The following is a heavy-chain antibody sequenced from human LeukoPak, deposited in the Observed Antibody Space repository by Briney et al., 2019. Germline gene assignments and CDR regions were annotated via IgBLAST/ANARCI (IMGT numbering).Heavy chain of an antibody. CDR2: ISWNSGSI. J-gene: IGHJ4*02. CDR1: GFTFYDYA. D-gene: IGHD5-24*01. CDR3: AKDTSEMATITLDY. V-gene: IGHV3-9*01. Sequence: GRSLRLSCAASGFTFYDYAMHWVRQAPGKGLEWVSGISWNSGSIGYADSVKGRFTISRDNAKNSLYLQMNSLRAEDTALYYCAKDTSEMATITLDYWGQGTLVTVSS.